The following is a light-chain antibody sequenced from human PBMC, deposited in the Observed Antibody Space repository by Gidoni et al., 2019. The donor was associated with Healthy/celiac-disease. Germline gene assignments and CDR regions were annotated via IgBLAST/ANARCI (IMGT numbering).Light chain of an antibody. J-gene: IGKJ4*01. CDR1: QSVLYSSNNKNY. V-gene: IGKV4-1*01. CDR2: WAC. CDR3: QQYYSTPVT. Sequence: DIVMTQSPDSLAVSLGERATINCKSSQSVLYSSNNKNYLAWYQQKPGQPPKLLIYWACTRESGVPDRFSGSGSGTDFTLTISSLQAEDVAVYYCQQYYSTPVTFGGGTKVEIK.